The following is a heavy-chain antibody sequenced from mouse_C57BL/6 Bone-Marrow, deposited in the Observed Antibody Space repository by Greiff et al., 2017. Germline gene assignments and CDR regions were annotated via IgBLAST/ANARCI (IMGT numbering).Heavy chain of an antibody. J-gene: IGHJ4*01. CDR1: GYTFTSYW. CDR3: ARHDYDVDYYAMDY. V-gene: IGHV1-50*01. Sequence: QVHVKQPGAELVQPGASVKLSFKASGYTFTSYWMPWVHPRPGQGLEWIGDIDHSASYTNYNQKFTGKAPLTVSTSSSTAYMQLSSLTSEDSAVYYCARHDYDVDYYAMDYWGQGTSVTVSS. CDR2: IDHSASYT. D-gene: IGHD2-4*01.